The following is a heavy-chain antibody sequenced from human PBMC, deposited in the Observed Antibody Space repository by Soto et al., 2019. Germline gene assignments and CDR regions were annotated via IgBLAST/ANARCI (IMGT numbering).Heavy chain of an antibody. CDR2: IYHSGST. Sequence: QLQLQESGSGLVKPSQTLSLTCAVSGGSISSGGYSWSCIRQPPGKGLEWIAYIYHSGSTYYNTSLKSRVTISVDRSENQFSLKLSSVTAADTAVDYCARVSDYWGEGTLVTVSS. CDR1: GGSISSGGYS. V-gene: IGHV4-30-2*01. J-gene: IGHJ4*02. CDR3: ARVSDY.